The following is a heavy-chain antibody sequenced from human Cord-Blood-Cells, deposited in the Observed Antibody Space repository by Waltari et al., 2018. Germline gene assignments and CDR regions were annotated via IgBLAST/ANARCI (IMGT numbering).Heavy chain of an antibody. D-gene: IGHD2-2*01. CDR3: ARDLDCSSTSCYDY. Sequence: QVQLVQSGAEVKKPGASVKVSCKASGYTFTSYGISWVRQAPGQGLEWKGWIRDYNGNNKHAQKLQGRDTMTTDTATSTAYMELMSLRSDDTAVYYCARDLDCSSTSCYDYWGQGTLVTVSS. CDR1: GYTFTSYG. V-gene: IGHV1-18*01. CDR2: IRDYNGNN. J-gene: IGHJ4*02.